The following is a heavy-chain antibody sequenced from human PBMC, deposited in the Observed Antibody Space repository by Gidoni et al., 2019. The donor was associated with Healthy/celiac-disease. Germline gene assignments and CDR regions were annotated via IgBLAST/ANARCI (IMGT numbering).Heavy chain of an antibody. J-gene: IGHJ3*02. Sequence: QVQLQESGPGLVKPSETLSLTCTVSGGSISSYYWSWIRQPPGKGLEWIGYIYYSGSTHYNPSLKSRVTISVDTSKNQFSLKLSSVTAADTAVYYCARSTASSDSSGYYYVRAGAFDIWGQGTMVTVSS. D-gene: IGHD3-22*01. V-gene: IGHV4-59*01. CDR1: GGSISSYY. CDR3: ARSTASSDSSGYYYVRAGAFDI. CDR2: IYYSGST.